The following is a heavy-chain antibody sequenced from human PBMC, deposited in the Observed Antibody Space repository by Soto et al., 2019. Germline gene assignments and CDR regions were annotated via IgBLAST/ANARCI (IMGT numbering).Heavy chain of an antibody. CDR3: ASDRHHSCFED. J-gene: IGHJ4*02. CDR2: ITPMFGIA. CDR1: GGSFSNYA. V-gene: IGHV1-69*01. Sequence: QVHLVQSGAEVKKPGSSVRVSCKASGGSFSNYAVTWVRQAPGQRLAWMGGITPMFGIANYAQKFQGRFTLTADESTGTAYMELSSLRSYDTATYDWASDRHHSCFEDWVQGTLVTVSS.